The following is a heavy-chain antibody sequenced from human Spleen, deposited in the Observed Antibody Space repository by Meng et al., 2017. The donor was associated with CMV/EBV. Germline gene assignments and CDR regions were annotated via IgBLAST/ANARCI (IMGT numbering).Heavy chain of an antibody. D-gene: IGHD3-16*01. CDR2: INPSSGDT. CDR1: AYIFTGYY. Sequence: SAYIFTGYYIHWVRQAPGQGLEWMGCINPSSGDTKYAQKFQGRVTMTRDTSINTVYMELSRLTSDDTAVYFCSSRYYDGTANDFDYWGRGTLVTVSS. CDR3: SSRYYDGTANDFDY. J-gene: IGHJ4*02. V-gene: IGHV1-2*02.